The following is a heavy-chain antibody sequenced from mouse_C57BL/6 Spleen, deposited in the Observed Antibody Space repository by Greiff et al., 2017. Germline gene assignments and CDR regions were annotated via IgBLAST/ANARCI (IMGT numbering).Heavy chain of an antibody. J-gene: IGHJ1*03. D-gene: IGHD1-1*01. CDR2: LNPSTGGT. Sequence: VQLQQSGPELVKPGASVKISCKASGYSFTGYYMNWVKQSPEKSLEWIGELNPSTGGTTYNQKFKAKATLTVDKSSSTAYMQLKSLTSEDSAVYYCAKKYYGSSPFDVWGTGTTVTVSS. CDR1: GYSFTGYY. CDR3: AKKYYGSSPFDV. V-gene: IGHV1-42*01.